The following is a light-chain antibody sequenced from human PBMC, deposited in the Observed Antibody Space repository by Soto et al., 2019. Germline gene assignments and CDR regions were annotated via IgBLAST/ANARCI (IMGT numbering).Light chain of an antibody. J-gene: IGLJ1*01. CDR2: EVS. Sequence: LTQPASVSGSPGQSITISCTGTSSDVGGYNYVSWYQHHPGKAPKLMIFEVSDRPSGVSNRFSGSKSGNTASLTISGLQAEDEADYYCSSYTIRSTYVFGTGTKVTVL. V-gene: IGLV2-14*01. CDR3: SSYTIRSTYV. CDR1: SSDVGGYNY.